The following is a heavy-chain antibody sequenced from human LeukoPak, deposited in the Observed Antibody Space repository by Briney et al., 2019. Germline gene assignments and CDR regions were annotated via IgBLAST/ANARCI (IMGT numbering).Heavy chain of an antibody. CDR3: AREVVVPAAMFDY. J-gene: IGHJ4*02. CDR1: GFTFSSYS. Sequence: PGGSLRLSCAASGFTFSSYSMNWVRQAPGKGLEWVSYISSSSTIYYADSVKGRFTISRDNAKNSLYLQMNSLRAEDTAVYYCAREVVVPAAMFDYWGQGTLVTVSS. D-gene: IGHD2-2*01. V-gene: IGHV3-48*01. CDR2: ISSSSTI.